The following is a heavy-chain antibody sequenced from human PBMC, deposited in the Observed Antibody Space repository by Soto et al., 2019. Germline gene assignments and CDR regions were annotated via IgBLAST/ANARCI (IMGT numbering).Heavy chain of an antibody. J-gene: IGHJ5*01. V-gene: IGHV6-1*01. Sequence: QVQLQQSGPGLVKPWQTLSLTCAISGDSVSSNSAGWYWIRQSPSRGLEWLGRTYYRSKWYNDYAVSVRSRITINPDTSKNQFSLQLNSVSPEDTAVYYCARATAAGRGDWFDSWGQGTLVTVSS. CDR3: ARATAAGRGDWFDS. D-gene: IGHD6-13*01. CDR1: GDSVSSNSAG. CDR2: TYYRSKWYN.